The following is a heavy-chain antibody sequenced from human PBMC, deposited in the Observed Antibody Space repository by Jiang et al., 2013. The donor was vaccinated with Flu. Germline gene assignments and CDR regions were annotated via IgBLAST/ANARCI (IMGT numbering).Heavy chain of an antibody. V-gene: IGHV3-30-3*01. CDR3: ARDLYCSGGSCYSSAFDI. CDR1: GFTFSSYA. D-gene: IGHD2-15*01. CDR2: ISYDGSNK. Sequence: VQLVESGGGVVQPGRSLRLSCAASGFTFSSYAMHWVRQAPGKGLEWVAVISYDGSNKYYADSVKGRFTISRDNSKNTLYLQMNSLRADDTAVYYCARDLYCSGGSCYSSAFDIWGQGTMVTVSS. J-gene: IGHJ3*02.